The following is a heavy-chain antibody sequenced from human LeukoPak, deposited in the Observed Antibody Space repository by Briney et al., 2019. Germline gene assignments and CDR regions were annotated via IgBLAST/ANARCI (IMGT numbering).Heavy chain of an antibody. Sequence: SETLSLTCTVSGGSISSYYWSWIRQPPGKGLEWIGYIYYSGSTNYNPSLKSRVTISVDTSKNQFSLKLSSVTAADTAVYYCAGANQKGVTDIWGQGTMVTVSS. CDR2: IYYSGST. J-gene: IGHJ3*02. D-gene: IGHD3-10*01. V-gene: IGHV4-59*01. CDR3: AGANQKGVTDI. CDR1: GGSISSYY.